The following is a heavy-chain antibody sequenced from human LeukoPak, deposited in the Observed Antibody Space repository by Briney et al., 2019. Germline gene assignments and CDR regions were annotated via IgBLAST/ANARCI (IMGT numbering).Heavy chain of an antibody. D-gene: IGHD3-16*01. V-gene: IGHV4-39*01. CDR1: GGSISSNHYY. J-gene: IGHJ4*02. CDR3: ARHKDDYVWGTFRFGFGL. CDR2: IYYRGTT. Sequence: SETLSLTCTVSGGSISSNHYYWAWIRQPPGKGLEWLGSIYYRGTTYYNPSLKSRVTISVDTSNNQFSLKLSSVTAADTSGYYCARHKDDYVWGTFRFGFGLWGQGTLVTVSS.